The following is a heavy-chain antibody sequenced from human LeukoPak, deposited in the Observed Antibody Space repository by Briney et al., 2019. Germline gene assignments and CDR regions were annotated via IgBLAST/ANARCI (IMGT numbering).Heavy chain of an antibody. CDR3: ARDGVGSTRTFDY. V-gene: IGHV1-2*02. CDR1: GYTFTGYY. CDR2: INPNSGGT. Sequence: ASVKVSCKPSGYTFTGYYIHWVRQTPGQGHEWMGWINPNSGGTNYAQKFQGRVTMTRDTSISTAYMELSRLRSDDTAVYYCARDGVGSTRTFDYWGQGTLVTVSS. D-gene: IGHD3-3*01. J-gene: IGHJ4*02.